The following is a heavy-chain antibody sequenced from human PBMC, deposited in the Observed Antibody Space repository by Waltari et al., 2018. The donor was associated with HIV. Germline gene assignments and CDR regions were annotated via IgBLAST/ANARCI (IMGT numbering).Heavy chain of an antibody. D-gene: IGHD6-13*01. V-gene: IGHV4-34*01. CDR3: ARGGSSSWYSPYDH. J-gene: IGHJ4*02. CDR2: INQSGST. Sequence: QVQLQQWGAGLLKPSETLSLTCAVYGGSFRGYYWSWIRQPPGKGLEWIAEINQSGSTNYTPSLKGRVTMSVDTSKNQFSLKLSSATAADTAVYYCARGGSSSWYSPYDHWGQGTLVTVSS. CDR1: GGSFRGYY.